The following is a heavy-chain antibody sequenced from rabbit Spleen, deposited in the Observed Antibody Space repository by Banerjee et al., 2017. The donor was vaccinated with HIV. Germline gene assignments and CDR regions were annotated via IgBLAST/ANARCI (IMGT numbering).Heavy chain of an antibody. D-gene: IGHD1-1*01. CDR3: ARCNDGGGYYLNL. V-gene: IGHV1S45*01. CDR1: GFTLSTYW. J-gene: IGHJ4*01. CDR2: FYGGDTAIN. Sequence: QEQLVESGGGLVRPEESLTLTCKVSGFTLSTYWICWVRQASGKGLEWIGCFYGGDTAINDYATWAEGRLTISKTSSTTVTLQMTGLTAADTATYLCARCNDGGGYYLNLWGQGTLVTVS.